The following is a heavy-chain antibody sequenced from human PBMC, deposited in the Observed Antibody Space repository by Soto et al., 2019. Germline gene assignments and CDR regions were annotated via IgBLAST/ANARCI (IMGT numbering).Heavy chain of an antibody. CDR3: ARIPYDNSGTIFDY. CDR1: GITVSSYY. CDR2: IYAGTIT. D-gene: IGHD3-22*01. Sequence: GGSLRLSCAVSGITVSSYYMSWVRQAAGKGLEWVSVIYAGTITYYADSVKGRFTIYRDNSRNTLNLEMNSLRVEDTAVYYCARIPYDNSGTIFDYWGQGTLVTVSS. V-gene: IGHV3-53*01. J-gene: IGHJ4*02.